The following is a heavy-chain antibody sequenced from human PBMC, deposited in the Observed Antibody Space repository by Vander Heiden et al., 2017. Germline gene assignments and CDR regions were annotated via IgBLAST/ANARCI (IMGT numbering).Heavy chain of an antibody. CDR2: IYYSGST. V-gene: IGHV4-31*03. CDR1: GGSIRSGGYY. J-gene: IGHJ4*02. CDR3: ARGRIAVAGFYFDY. D-gene: IGHD6-19*01. Sequence: QVQLQESGPGLVKPSQTLSLTCTVSGGSIRSGGYYWSWIRQHPGKGLEWIGYIYYSGSTYYNPSLKSRVTISVDTSKNQFSLKLSSVTAADTAVYYCARGRIAVAGFYFDYWGQGTLVTVSS.